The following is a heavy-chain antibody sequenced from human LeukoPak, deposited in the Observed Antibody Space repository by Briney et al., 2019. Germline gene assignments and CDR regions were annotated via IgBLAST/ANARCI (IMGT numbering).Heavy chain of an antibody. J-gene: IGHJ4*02. V-gene: IGHV4-34*01. D-gene: IGHD6-13*01. Sequence: SETLSLTCAVYGGSFSGYYWSWIRQPPGKGLEWIGEINHSGSTNYNPSLKSRVTISVDTSKNQFSLKLSSVTAADTAVYYCARVTGGYSTYGGQGTLFTVSS. CDR2: INHSGST. CDR3: ARVTGGYSTY. CDR1: GGSFSGYY.